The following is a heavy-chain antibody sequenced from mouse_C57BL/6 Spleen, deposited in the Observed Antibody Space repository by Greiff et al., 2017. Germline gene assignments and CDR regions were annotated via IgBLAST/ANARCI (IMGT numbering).Heavy chain of an antibody. V-gene: IGHV1-55*01. CDR1: GYTFTSYW. CDR3: ARWKTAQATRAMDY. D-gene: IGHD3-2*02. Sequence: QVQLQQPGAELVKPGASVKMSCKASGYTFTSYWITWVKQRPGQGLEWIGDIYPGSGSTNYNEKFKSKATLTVDTSSSTAYMQRSSLTSEDSAVDYCARWKTAQATRAMDYWGQGTSVTVSS. J-gene: IGHJ4*01. CDR2: IYPGSGST.